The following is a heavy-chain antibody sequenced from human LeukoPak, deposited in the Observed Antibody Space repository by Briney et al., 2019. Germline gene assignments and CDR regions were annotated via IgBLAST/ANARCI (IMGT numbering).Heavy chain of an antibody. Sequence: GGSLRLACAASGFTFSNYWMHWVRQAPGKGLVWVSRINSDGINTSYADSVKGRFTISRDNSKSTLYLQMNSLRAEDTAVYYCAKDGLGYGSGSYVNAFDIWGQGTMVTVSS. D-gene: IGHD3-10*01. CDR1: GFTFSNYW. CDR2: INSDGINT. V-gene: IGHV3-74*01. CDR3: AKDGLGYGSGSYVNAFDI. J-gene: IGHJ3*02.